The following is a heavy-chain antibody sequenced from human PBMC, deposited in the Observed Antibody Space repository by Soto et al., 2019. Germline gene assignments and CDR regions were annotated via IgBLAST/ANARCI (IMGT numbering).Heavy chain of an antibody. CDR2: IMPIFRTA. V-gene: IGHV1-69*12. CDR1: GGTFSSSA. J-gene: IGHJ6*02. D-gene: IGHD3-3*02. CDR3: AGDKDRQQLGGNYYYIMDV. Sequence: QVPLVQSGAEVKKPGSSVKVSCKASGGTFSSSAFSWVRQAPGQGLEWMGGIMPIFRTADYAQKFQGRVTITADESTSTAYMELSSLRSEDTGVYYCAGDKDRQQLGGNYYYIMDVWGQGTTVTVSS.